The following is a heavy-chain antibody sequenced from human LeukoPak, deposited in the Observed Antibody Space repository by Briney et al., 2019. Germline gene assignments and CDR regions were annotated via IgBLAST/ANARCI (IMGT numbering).Heavy chain of an antibody. Sequence: PGGSLRLSCAASGFTFSSYWMSWVRQAPGKGLEWVANIKEDGREKYYVDSVKGRFTISRDNAKNSLYLQMNSLRAEDTAVYYCAKDLEYYGSGTKFGAFDIWGQGTMVTVSS. CDR3: AKDLEYYGSGTKFGAFDI. CDR1: GFTFSSYW. CDR2: IKEDGREK. D-gene: IGHD3-10*01. J-gene: IGHJ3*02. V-gene: IGHV3-7*03.